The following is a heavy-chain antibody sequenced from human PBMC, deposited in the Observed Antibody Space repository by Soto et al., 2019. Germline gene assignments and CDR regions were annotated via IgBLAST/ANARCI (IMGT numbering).Heavy chain of an antibody. CDR2: ISGSGGNST. CDR3: AKGGGSCCFDC. D-gene: IGHD2-15*01. V-gene: IGHV3-23*01. Sequence: GGSLRLSCAASGFTFSTYAMSWVRQAPGKGLEWVSAISGSGGNSTFYGDSVKGRFTISRDNSKNTLYLEMSSLGAEDTAVYYCAKGGGSCCFDCWGQGTLVTVSS. CDR1: GFTFSTYA. J-gene: IGHJ4*02.